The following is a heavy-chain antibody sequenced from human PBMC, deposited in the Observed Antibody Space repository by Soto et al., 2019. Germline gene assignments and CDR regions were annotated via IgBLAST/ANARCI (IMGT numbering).Heavy chain of an antibody. CDR3: AGRPMGDSHDY. J-gene: IGHJ4*02. V-gene: IGHV4-39*01. CDR2: IYYGANT. Sequence: SEPLSLTCTASGGSVSSRGYYWAWIRQPPGKGLEWIGSIYYGANTYYNPSLKSRVTISVDTSTNQFSLNLGSVTATDTAVYYCAGRPMGDSHDYWGQGTLDTVSS. CDR1: GGSVSSRGYY. D-gene: IGHD3-16*01.